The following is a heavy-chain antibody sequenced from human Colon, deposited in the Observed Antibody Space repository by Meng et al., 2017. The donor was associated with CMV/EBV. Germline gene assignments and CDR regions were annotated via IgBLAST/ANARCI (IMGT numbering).Heavy chain of an antibody. CDR1: GYTFTGYF. D-gene: IGHD1-26*01. CDR3: ASLSGGDFDY. J-gene: IGHJ4*02. CDR2: INPITGGT. Sequence: QVSVVTAGAEVKKPGASVKVSCKASGYTFTGYFMYWVRQAPGQGLEWLGVINPITGGTNYAQKFQGRVTMTRDTSMNTAYMELSRLRSDDTAVYYCASLSGGDFDYWGQGTLVTVSS. V-gene: IGHV1-2*02.